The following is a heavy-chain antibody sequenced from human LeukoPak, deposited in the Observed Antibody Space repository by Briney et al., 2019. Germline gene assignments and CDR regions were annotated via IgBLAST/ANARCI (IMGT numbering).Heavy chain of an antibody. CDR3: ASRLLGVVNDY. CDR2: INPNSGGT. D-gene: IGHD3-3*01. V-gene: IGHV1-2*06. Sequence: ASVKASCKASGYTFTGYYMHWVRQAPGQGLEWMGRINPNSGGTNYAQKFQGRVTMTRDTSISTAYMELSRLRSDETAVYYCASRLLGVVNDYWGQGTLVTVSP. J-gene: IGHJ4*02. CDR1: GYTFTGYY.